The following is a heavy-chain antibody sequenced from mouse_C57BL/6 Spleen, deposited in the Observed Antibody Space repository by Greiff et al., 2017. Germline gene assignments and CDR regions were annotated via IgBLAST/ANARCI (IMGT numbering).Heavy chain of an antibody. Sequence: EVMLVESGEGLVKPGGSLKLSCAASGFTFSSYAMSWVRQTPEKRLEWVAYISSGGGSIYYAATVQGRFPISRANARNPLYLQMSSLKSENTALYYCTREGGFRQLTWCAYWGQGTLVTVSA. J-gene: IGHJ3*01. D-gene: IGHD3-2*02. CDR1: GFTFSSYA. V-gene: IGHV5-9-1*02. CDR3: TREGGFRQLTWCAY. CDR2: ISSGGGSI.